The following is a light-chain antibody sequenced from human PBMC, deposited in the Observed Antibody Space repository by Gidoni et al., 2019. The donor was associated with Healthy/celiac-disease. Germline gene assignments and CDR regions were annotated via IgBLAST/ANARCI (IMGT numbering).Light chain of an antibody. Sequence: DIQMTQSPSSLSASVEDRVTITCRARQGISNYLAWYQQKPVKVPKILIYAASTLQSGVPSRFSGSGSGTDFTLTISSLQPEDVATYYCQKYNSAPWTFGQGTKVEIK. CDR1: QGISNY. CDR3: QKYNSAPWT. J-gene: IGKJ1*01. V-gene: IGKV1-27*01. CDR2: AAS.